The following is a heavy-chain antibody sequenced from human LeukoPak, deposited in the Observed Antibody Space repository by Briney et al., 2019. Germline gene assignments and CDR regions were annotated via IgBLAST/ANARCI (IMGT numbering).Heavy chain of an antibody. CDR3: AREWWDCSGGSCYRRIDY. Sequence: GGSLRLSCAASGFTFGSYSMNWVRQAPGKGLEWVSSISSSSSYIYYADSVKGRFTISRDNAKNSLYLQMNSLRAEDTAVYYCAREWWDCSGGSCYRRIDYWGQGTLVTVSS. CDR2: ISSSSSYI. J-gene: IGHJ4*02. CDR1: GFTFGSYS. V-gene: IGHV3-21*01. D-gene: IGHD2-15*01.